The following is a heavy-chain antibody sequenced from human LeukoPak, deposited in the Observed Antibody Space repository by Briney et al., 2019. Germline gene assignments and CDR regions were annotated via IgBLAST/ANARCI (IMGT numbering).Heavy chain of an antibody. Sequence: SGGSLRLSCAASGFTFSSYAMSRVRQAPGKGLEWVSAIIGSGGSTYYADSVKGRFTISRDNSKNTLYLQMNSLRAEDTAVYYCAKVVYCGGDCYSSAFDIWGQGTMVTVSS. J-gene: IGHJ3*02. CDR1: GFTFSSYA. CDR2: IIGSGGST. D-gene: IGHD2-21*01. CDR3: AKVVYCGGDCYSSAFDI. V-gene: IGHV3-23*01.